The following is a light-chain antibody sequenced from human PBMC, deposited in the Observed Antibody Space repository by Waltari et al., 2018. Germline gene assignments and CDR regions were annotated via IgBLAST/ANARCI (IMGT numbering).Light chain of an antibody. Sequence: DIQMIQSPSTLSASVGDRVTITCRASQSINNWLAWYQQKPGKAPKLLIYKASSLESGVPSRFSGSGSGTEFTLTISSLQPDDFATYYCQQYNNYVWTFGQGTKVEIK. CDR1: QSINNW. CDR3: QQYNNYVWT. V-gene: IGKV1-5*03. CDR2: KAS. J-gene: IGKJ1*01.